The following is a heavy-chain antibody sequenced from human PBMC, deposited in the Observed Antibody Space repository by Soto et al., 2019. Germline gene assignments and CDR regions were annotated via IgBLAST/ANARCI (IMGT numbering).Heavy chain of an antibody. D-gene: IGHD1-26*01. V-gene: IGHV3-13*04. CDR1: GFTLSSYD. CDR2: IGTTGDT. CDR3: ERALVHKLFDY. Sequence: PGGCLRRSWSASGFTLSSYDMHWVRQGTGKGLEWVSAIGTTGDTYYAGSVKGRFTISRENAKNSLYLQMNSLRAGDTAIYFRERALVHKLFDYYGQGHLVT. J-gene: IGHJ4*02.